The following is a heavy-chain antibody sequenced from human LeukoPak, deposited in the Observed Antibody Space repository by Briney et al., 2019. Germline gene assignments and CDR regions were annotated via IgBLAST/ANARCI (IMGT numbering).Heavy chain of an antibody. CDR1: GFTFSSYD. J-gene: IGHJ4*02. V-gene: IGHV3-13*01. CDR2: IGTAGDT. Sequence: GGSLRLSCAASGFTFSSYDMHWVRQATGKGLEWVSAIGTAGDTYYPGSVKGRFTISRENAKNSLYLQMNSLRAGDTAVYYCAGGAVPAAIGGLVDYWGQGTLVTVSS. CDR3: AGGAVPAAIGGLVDY. D-gene: IGHD2-2*01.